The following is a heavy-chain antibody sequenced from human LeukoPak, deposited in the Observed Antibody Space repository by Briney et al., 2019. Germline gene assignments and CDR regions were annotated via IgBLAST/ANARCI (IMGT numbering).Heavy chain of an antibody. CDR1: GYIFTDYN. D-gene: IGHD3-10*01. CDR3: SVWFGELSH. Sequence: PWASVKVSCQTSGYIFTDYNLHWVRQAPGQGLEWMGWISPNSDGTNYAQRFQGMVTMTRDTSISTAYMDLSSLKSDDTATYYCSVWFGELSHWGQGTLVTVSS. CDR2: ISPNSDGT. V-gene: IGHV1-2*02. J-gene: IGHJ4*02.